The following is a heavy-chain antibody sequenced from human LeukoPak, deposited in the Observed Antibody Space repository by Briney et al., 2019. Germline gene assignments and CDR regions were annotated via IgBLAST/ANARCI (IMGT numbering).Heavy chain of an antibody. CDR1: GFTFSSYS. V-gene: IGHV3-21*01. CDR3: AGCSGSYYIGDY. D-gene: IGHD1-26*01. J-gene: IGHJ4*02. CDR2: ISSSSYI. Sequence: GGSLRLSCAASGFTFSSYSTNWVRQAPGKGLEWVSSISSSSYIYYADSVKGRFTISRDNAKNSLYLQMNSLRAEDTAVYYCAGCSGSYYIGDYWGQGTLVTVSS.